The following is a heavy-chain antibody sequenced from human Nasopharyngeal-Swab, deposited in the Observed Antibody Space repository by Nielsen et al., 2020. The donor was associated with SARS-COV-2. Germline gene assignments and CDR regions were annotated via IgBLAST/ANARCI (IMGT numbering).Heavy chain of an antibody. CDR1: GGSFSGYY. Sequence: GSLRLSCAVYGGSFSGYYWGWIRQPPGKGLEWIGSIYYSGSTYYNPSLKSRVTISVDTSKNQFSLKLSSVTAADTAVYYCARYDYSNEGAYYYYYMDVWGKGTTVTVSS. CDR2: IYYSGST. D-gene: IGHD4-11*01. V-gene: IGHV4-39*01. J-gene: IGHJ6*03. CDR3: ARYDYSNEGAYYYYYMDV.